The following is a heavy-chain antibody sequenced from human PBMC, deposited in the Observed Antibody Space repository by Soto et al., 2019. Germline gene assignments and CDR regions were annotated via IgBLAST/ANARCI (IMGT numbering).Heavy chain of an antibody. V-gene: IGHV1-69*12. J-gene: IGHJ4*02. CDR2: IIPIFGTA. CDR1: GGTFSSYA. D-gene: IGHD2-21*02. Sequence: QVQLVQSGAEVKKPGSSVKVSCKASGGTFSSYAISWVRQAPGQGLEWMGGIIPIFGTANYAQKFQGRVXIXAXXSTSTAYRELSSLRSEDTAVYYCASEMRVVTAPWDWGQGTLVTVSS. CDR3: ASEMRVVTAPWD.